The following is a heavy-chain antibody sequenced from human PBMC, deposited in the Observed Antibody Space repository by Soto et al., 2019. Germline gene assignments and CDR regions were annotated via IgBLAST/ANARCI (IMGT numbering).Heavy chain of an antibody. J-gene: IGHJ5*02. CDR1: GGSTSSGDYY. D-gene: IGHD5-18*01. CDR3: ARDLLYSYGTNWFDP. Sequence: PSETLSLTCTVSGGSTSSGDYYWSWIRQPPGKGLEWIGYIYYSGSTYYNPSLKSRVTISVDTSKNQFSLKLSSVTAADTAMYYCARDLLYSYGTNWFDPWGQGTLVTVSS. V-gene: IGHV4-30-4*01. CDR2: IYYSGST.